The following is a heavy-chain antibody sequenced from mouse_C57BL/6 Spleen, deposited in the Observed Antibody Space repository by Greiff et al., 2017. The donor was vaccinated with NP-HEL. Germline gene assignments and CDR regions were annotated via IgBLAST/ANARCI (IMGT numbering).Heavy chain of an antibody. D-gene: IGHD1-1*01. V-gene: IGHV1-53*01. CDR1: GYTFTSYW. CDR3: ARWGNGGIAMDY. CDR2: INPSNGGT. Sequence: QVQLQQSGTELVKPGASVKLSCKASGYTFTSYWMHWVKQRPGQGLEWIGNINPSNGGTNYNEKFKSKATLTVDKSSSTAYMQLSSLTSEDSAVYYCARWGNGGIAMDYWGQGTSVTVSS. J-gene: IGHJ4*01.